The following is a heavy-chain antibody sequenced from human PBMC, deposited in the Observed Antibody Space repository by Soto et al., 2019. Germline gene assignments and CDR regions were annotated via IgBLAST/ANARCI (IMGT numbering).Heavy chain of an antibody. J-gene: IGHJ4*02. CDR1: GYSFTSYW. D-gene: IGHD6-13*01. CDR3: ARQDEATSSSWAIDY. Sequence: EVQLVQSGAEVKKPGESLKISCKGSGYSFTSYWIGWVRQMPGKGLEWMGIIYPGDSDTRYSPSFQGQVTISADKSISTAYLQWSSLKASDTAMYYCARQDEATSSSWAIDYWGQGTLVTVSS. V-gene: IGHV5-51*01. CDR2: IYPGDSDT.